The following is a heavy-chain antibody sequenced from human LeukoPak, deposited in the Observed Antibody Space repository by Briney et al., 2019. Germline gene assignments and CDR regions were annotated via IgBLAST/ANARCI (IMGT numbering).Heavy chain of an antibody. CDR2: ISAYNGNT. CDR1: GYTFTSYG. V-gene: IGHV1-18*01. J-gene: IGHJ6*02. Sequence: GASVKVSCKASGYTFTSYGISWVRQAPGQGLEWMGWISAYNGNTNYAQKLQGRATMTTDTSTSTAYMELRSLRSDDTAVYYCARSLEGATRYYYYYYGMDVWGQGTTVTVSS. CDR3: ARSLEGATRYYYYYYGMDV. D-gene: IGHD1-26*01.